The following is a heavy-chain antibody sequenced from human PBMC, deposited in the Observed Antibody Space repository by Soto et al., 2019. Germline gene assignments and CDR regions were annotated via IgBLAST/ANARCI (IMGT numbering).Heavy chain of an antibody. CDR2: IYPGDSDA. D-gene: IGHD5-12*01. V-gene: IGHV5-51*01. Sequence: GESLKISCKGSGYSFTTYWLAWVRQMPGKGLEYMGIIYPGDSDARYSPSFQGQVTISADKSSNTAYLQWSSLKASDTAIYYCARARVATPRLEDPFDIWGQGTMVTVSS. CDR1: GYSFTTYW. CDR3: ARARVATPRLEDPFDI. J-gene: IGHJ3*02.